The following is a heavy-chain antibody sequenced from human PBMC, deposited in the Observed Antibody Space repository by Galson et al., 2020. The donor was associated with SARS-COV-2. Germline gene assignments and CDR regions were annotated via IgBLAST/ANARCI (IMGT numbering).Heavy chain of an antibody. Sequence: SETLSLTCTVSGGSISSGRYYWSWIRQPAGKGLEWIGRIYTSGSTNYNPSLKSRVTISVDTSKNQFSLKLSSVTAADTAVYYCARALMVRGVTHIENYYYGMDVWGQGTTVTVSS. D-gene: IGHD3-10*01. J-gene: IGHJ6*02. CDR1: GGSISSGRYY. V-gene: IGHV4-61*02. CDR3: ARALMVRGVTHIENYYYGMDV. CDR2: IYTSGST.